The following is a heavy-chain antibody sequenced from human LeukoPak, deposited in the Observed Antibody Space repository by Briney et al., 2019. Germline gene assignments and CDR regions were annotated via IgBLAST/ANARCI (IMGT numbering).Heavy chain of an antibody. J-gene: IGHJ4*02. CDR1: GGSFSGYY. D-gene: IGHD3-10*01. Sequence: SETLSLTCAVYGGSFSGYYWSWIRQPPGKGLEWIGEINHSGSTNYNPSLKSRVTISVDTSKNQFSLKLSSVTAADTAVYYCARLKGFRGNYYGSGSYYKCYYFDYWGQGTLVTVSS. CDR2: INHSGST. V-gene: IGHV4-34*01. CDR3: ARLKGFRGNYYGSGSYYKCYYFDY.